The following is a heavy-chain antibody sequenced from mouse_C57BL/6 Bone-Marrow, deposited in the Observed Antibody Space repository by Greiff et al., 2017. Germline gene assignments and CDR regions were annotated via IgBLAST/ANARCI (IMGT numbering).Heavy chain of an antibody. Sequence: VQLQQSGAELVRPGTSVKVSCKASGYAFTNYLIEWVKQRPGQGLEWIGVLNPGSGGTNYNEKFKGKATLTADKSSSTAYMQLSSLTSEVSAVYFWAREECYGSSYWYFDVWGTGTTVTVSS. CDR1: GYAFTNYL. J-gene: IGHJ1*03. CDR2: LNPGSGGT. D-gene: IGHD1-1*01. CDR3: AREECYGSSYWYFDV. V-gene: IGHV1-54*01.